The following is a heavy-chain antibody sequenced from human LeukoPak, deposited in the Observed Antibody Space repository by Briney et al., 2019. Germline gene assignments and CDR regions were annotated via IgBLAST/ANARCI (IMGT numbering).Heavy chain of an antibody. J-gene: IGHJ4*02. D-gene: IGHD5-12*01. CDR3: ARDRRGYSGYDPSPFDY. V-gene: IGHV1-8*03. CDR1: GYTFTSYD. CDR2: MNPNSGNT. Sequence: ASVKVSCKASGYTFTSYDINWVRQATGQGLEWMGWMNPNSGNTGYAQKFHGRVTITRNTSISTAYMELSSLRSEDTAVYYCARDRRGYSGYDPSPFDYRGQGTLVTVSS.